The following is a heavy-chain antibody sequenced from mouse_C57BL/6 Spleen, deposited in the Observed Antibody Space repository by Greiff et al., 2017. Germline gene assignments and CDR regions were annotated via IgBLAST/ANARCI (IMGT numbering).Heavy chain of an antibody. Sequence: QVQLQQPGAELVKPGASVKLSCKASGYTFTSYWMHWVKQRPGQGLEWIGMIHPNSGSTNYNEKFKSKATLTVDKSSSTAYMQLSSLTSENSAVYYCAIGYYGSSYNYAMDYWGQGTSVTVSS. D-gene: IGHD1-1*01. CDR3: AIGYYGSSYNYAMDY. J-gene: IGHJ4*01. CDR2: IHPNSGST. V-gene: IGHV1-64*01. CDR1: GYTFTSYW.